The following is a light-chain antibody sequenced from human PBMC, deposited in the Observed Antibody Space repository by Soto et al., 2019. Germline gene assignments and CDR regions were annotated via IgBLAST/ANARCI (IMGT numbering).Light chain of an antibody. Sequence: EIVMTQSPATLSVSPGERATLSCRASQSVSSNLAWYQQEPGQAPRLLIYGASTRATGIPARFSGSGSGTESTLTISSLQSEDFAVYYCQHYNHWPPLFGQGTKVDIK. CDR1: QSVSSN. V-gene: IGKV3-15*01. CDR2: GAS. CDR3: QHYNHWPPL. J-gene: IGKJ1*01.